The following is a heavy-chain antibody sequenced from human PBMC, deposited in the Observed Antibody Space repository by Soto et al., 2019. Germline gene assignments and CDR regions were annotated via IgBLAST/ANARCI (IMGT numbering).Heavy chain of an antibody. D-gene: IGHD1-1*01. V-gene: IGHV4-31*03. CDR1: GDSIRSAGHY. Sequence: PSETLSLTCTVSGDSIRSAGHYWSWIRQHPGKGLEWIGYIYYTGSTYYNPSLKSRVSISLDTSQNQFSLKLTSVTAADTAVYYCARSGASGIIITSKWFDPWGQGTLVTVYS. CDR2: IYYTGST. CDR3: ARSGASGIIITSKWFDP. J-gene: IGHJ5*02.